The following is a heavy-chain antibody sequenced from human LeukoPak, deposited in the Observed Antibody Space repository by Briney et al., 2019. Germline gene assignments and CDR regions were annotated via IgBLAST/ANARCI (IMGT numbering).Heavy chain of an antibody. Sequence: GASVKVSCKASGYTFTGYYIHWVRHAPGQGLEWMAWINPNSGATNYAQKFQGRVTMTRDTSISTAYMELSSLRSDDTAVYYCARVGSVLRDSSSWYDNWGQGTLVTVSS. J-gene: IGHJ4*02. CDR3: ARVGSVLRDSSSWYDN. CDR2: INPNSGAT. V-gene: IGHV1-2*02. D-gene: IGHD6-13*01. CDR1: GYTFTGYY.